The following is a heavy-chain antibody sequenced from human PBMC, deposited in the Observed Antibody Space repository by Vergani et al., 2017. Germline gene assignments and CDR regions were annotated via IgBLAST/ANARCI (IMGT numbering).Heavy chain of an antibody. CDR1: GFTFSSYA. D-gene: IGHD6-13*01. V-gene: IGHV3-66*02. J-gene: IGHJ4*02. CDR2: IYSGGST. CDR3: ARSPHSSSWFYYFDY. Sequence: EVQLLESGGGLVQPGGSLRLSCAASGFTFSSYAMSWVRQAPGKGLEWVSVIYSGGSTYYADSVKGRFTISRDNSKNTLYLQMNSLRAEDTAVYYCARSPHSSSWFYYFDYWGQGTLVTVSS.